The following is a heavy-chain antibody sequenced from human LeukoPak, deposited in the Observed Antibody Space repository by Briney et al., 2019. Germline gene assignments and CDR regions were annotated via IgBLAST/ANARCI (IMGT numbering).Heavy chain of an antibody. CDR3: ARMYYGSGVQNSSSHQPSTQY. D-gene: IGHD3-10*01. V-gene: IGHV4-59*01. CDR1: GGSISSYY. Sequence: SETLSLTCTVSGGSISSYYWSWIRQPPGKGLEWIGYIYYSGSTNYNPSLKSRVTISVDTSKNQFSLKLSSVTAADTAVYYCARMYYGSGVQNSSSHQPSTQYWGQGTLVTVSS. J-gene: IGHJ4*02. CDR2: IYYSGST.